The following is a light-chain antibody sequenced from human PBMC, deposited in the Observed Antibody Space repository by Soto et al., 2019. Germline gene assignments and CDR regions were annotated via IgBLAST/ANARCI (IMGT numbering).Light chain of an antibody. J-gene: IGLJ2*01. Sequence: QSVLTQPPSVSAAPGQKVTISCSGSSSNVVSNYVSWYQQLPGTAPKLLIYDNGKRPSGIPDRFSGSQSGTSATLGITGLQTGDEADYYCGTWDNSLSAVFGGGTKLTVL. CDR2: DNG. CDR1: SSNVVSNY. CDR3: GTWDNSLSAV. V-gene: IGLV1-51*01.